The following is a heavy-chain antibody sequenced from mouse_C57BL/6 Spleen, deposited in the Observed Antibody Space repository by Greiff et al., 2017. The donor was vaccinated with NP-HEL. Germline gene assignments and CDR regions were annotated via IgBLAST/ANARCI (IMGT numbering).Heavy chain of an antibody. CDR3: ARDPGLLPFAY. CDR1: GYSITSGYY. J-gene: IGHJ3*01. CDR2: ISYDGSN. V-gene: IGHV3-6*01. D-gene: IGHD2-3*01. Sequence: VQLQQSGPGLVKPSQSLSLTCSVTGYSITSGYYWNWIRQFPGNKLEWMGYISYDGSNNYNPSLKNRISITRDTSKNQFFLKLNSVTTEDTATYYCARDPGLLPFAYWGQGTLVTVSA.